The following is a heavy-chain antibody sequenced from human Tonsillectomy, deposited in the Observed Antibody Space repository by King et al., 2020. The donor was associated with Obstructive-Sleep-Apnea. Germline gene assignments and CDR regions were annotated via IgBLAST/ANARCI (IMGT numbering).Heavy chain of an antibody. CDR1: GFSVDDYA. V-gene: IGHV3-9*01. J-gene: IGHJ4*02. CDR2: ISWNSGSI. D-gene: IGHD6-19*01. CDR3: AKDISSGWYSPLDY. Sequence: DVQLVESGGGLVQPGRSLRLSCAASGFSVDDYAMHWVRQAPGKGLEWVSGISWNSGSIGYADSVKGRFTISRDNAKNSLFLQMNSLRAEDTALYYCAKDISSGWYSPLDYWGQGTLVIVSS.